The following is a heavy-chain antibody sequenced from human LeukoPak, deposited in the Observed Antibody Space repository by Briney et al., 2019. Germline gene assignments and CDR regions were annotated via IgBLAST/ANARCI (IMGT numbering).Heavy chain of an antibody. CDR3: ARDMTTVPYNWFDP. J-gene: IGHJ5*02. D-gene: IGHD4-17*01. CDR2: IYHAGST. V-gene: IGHV4-38-2*02. Sequence: SETLSLTCTVSGYSISSGYYWGWIRQSPGKGLEWIGSIYHAGSTFHNPSLKSRVTISVDTSKNQFSLKLSSVTAADTAVYYCARDMTTVPYNWFDPWGQGTLVTVSS. CDR1: GYSISSGYY.